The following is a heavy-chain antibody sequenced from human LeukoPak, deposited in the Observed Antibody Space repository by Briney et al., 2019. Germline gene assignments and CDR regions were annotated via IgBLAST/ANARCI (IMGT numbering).Heavy chain of an antibody. CDR2: ISGSGGSA. D-gene: IGHD6-13*01. CDR3: AKDLIAAAGTGY. J-gene: IGHJ4*02. V-gene: IGHV3-23*01. Sequence: PGGSLRLSCAASGFTFSSYAMSWVRKAPGKGLEWVSAISGSGGSAYYADSVKGRFTISRDNSKNTLYLQMNSLRAEDTAVYYCAKDLIAAAGTGYWGQGTLVTVSS. CDR1: GFTFSSYA.